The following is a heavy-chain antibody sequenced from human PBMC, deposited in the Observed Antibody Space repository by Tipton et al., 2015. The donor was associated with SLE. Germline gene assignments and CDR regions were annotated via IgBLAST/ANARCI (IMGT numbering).Heavy chain of an antibody. CDR3: ARVPHYDFWSGYSRGDWFDP. Sequence: TLSLTCTVSGYSISSGYYWGWIRQPPGKGLEWIGSIYYSGSTYYNPSLKSRVTISVDTSKNQFSLKLSSVTAADTAVYYCARVPHYDFWSGYSRGDWFDPWGQGTLVTVSS. J-gene: IGHJ5*02. V-gene: IGHV4-38-2*02. CDR1: GYSISSGYY. D-gene: IGHD3-3*01. CDR2: IYYSGST.